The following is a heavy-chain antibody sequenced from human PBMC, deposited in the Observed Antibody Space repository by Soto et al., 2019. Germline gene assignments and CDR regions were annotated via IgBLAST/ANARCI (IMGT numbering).Heavy chain of an antibody. V-gene: IGHV4-30-2*01. Sequence: QLQLQESGSTPVKPSQTLSLTCAVSGGSIVSGTYSWRWIRQPPGKGLEWIGDIYQGGSTYYNPSLKTRVTMLIDRSKNQFSLRLNSVTAADTAIYFCARATGGADAFDIWGQGTMVTVAS. J-gene: IGHJ3*02. CDR3: ARATGGADAFDI. CDR2: IYQGGST. CDR1: GGSIVSGTYS. D-gene: IGHD7-27*01.